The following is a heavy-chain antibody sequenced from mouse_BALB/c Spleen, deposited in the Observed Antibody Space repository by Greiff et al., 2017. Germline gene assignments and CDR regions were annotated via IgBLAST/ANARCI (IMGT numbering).Heavy chain of an antibody. CDR2: IDPANGNT. J-gene: IGHJ4*01. Sequence: VQLQQSGAELVKPGASVKLSCTASGFNIKDTYMHWVKQRPEQGLEWIGRIDPANGNTKYDPKFQGKATITADTSSNTAYLQLSSLTSEDTAVYYCAYYYGSRGYAMDYWGQGTSVTVSS. D-gene: IGHD1-1*01. CDR1: GFNIKDTY. V-gene: IGHV14-3*02. CDR3: AYYYGSRGYAMDY.